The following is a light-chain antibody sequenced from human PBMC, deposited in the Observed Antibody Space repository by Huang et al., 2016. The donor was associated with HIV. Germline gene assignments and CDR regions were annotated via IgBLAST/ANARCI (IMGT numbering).Light chain of an antibody. CDR1: QTISTF. CDR2: AAS. CDR3: QQTSSVPLT. V-gene: IGKV1-39*01. J-gene: IGKJ4*01. Sequence: DIQMTQSPSSLSASVGDRISITCRASQTISTFLNWYQQQPGKAPKLLIYAASNLQSCVSSRFSGTGSGTHFTLTVTGLQPDDFATYFCQQTSSVPLTFGGGTRVE.